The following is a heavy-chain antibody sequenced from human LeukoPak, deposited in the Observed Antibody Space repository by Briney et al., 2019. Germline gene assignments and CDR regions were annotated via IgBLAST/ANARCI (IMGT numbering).Heavy chain of an antibody. CDR2: IYHSGST. CDR1: GGSISSSNW. CDR3: AKPLGGYGDYLPHYFDY. J-gene: IGHJ4*02. D-gene: IGHD4-17*01. V-gene: IGHV4-4*02. Sequence: PSETLSLTCAVSGGSISSSNWWSWVRQPPGKGLEWIGEIYHSGSTNYNPSLKSRVTISVDKSKNQFSLKLSSVTAADTAVYYCAKPLGGYGDYLPHYFDYWGQGTLVTVSS.